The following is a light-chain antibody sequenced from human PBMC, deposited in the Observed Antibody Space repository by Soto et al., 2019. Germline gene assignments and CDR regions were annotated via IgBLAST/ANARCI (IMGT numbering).Light chain of an antibody. CDR3: QSHDSTNVV. J-gene: IGLJ2*01. V-gene: IGLV6-57*02. CDR1: GGSIATNY. CDR2: EDD. Sequence: NFMLTQPHSVSESPGKTVTISCTGSGGSIATNYVQWHQQRPGSAPPTVIYEDDKRPSGVPDRFSGSIDRSSNSASLIISGLKTEDEADYYCQSHDSTNVVFGRGTQLTVL.